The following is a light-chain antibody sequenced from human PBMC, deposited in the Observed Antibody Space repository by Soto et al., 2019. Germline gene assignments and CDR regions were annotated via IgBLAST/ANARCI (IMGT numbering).Light chain of an antibody. CDR2: RNN. V-gene: IGLV1-47*01. Sequence: QSVLTQPPSASRTPGQRVTISCSGSSSNIGSNYVYWYQQLPGTAPKLLIYRNNQRPSGAPDRFSGSKSGTSASLAISGLRSEVDADYYCAAWDKILSGHVFGT. CDR1: SSNIGSNY. CDR3: AAWDKILSGHV. J-gene: IGLJ1*01.